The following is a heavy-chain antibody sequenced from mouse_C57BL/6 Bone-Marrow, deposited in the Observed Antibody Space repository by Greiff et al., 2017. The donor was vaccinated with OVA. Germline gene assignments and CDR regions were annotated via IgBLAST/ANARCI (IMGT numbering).Heavy chain of an antibody. D-gene: IGHD1-1*01. Sequence: EVQVVESGGGLVKPGGSLKLSCAASGFTFSSYAMSWVRQTPEKRLEWVATISDGGSYTYYPDNVKGRFTISRDNAKNNLYLQMSHLKSEDTAMYYCARDATVGGFDYWGQGTTLTVSS. J-gene: IGHJ2*01. CDR2: ISDGGSYT. V-gene: IGHV5-4*01. CDR3: ARDATVGGFDY. CDR1: GFTFSSYA.